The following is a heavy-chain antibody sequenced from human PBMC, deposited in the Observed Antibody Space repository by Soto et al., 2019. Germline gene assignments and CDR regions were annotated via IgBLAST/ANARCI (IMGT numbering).Heavy chain of an antibody. V-gene: IGHV4-39*01. J-gene: IGHJ4*02. D-gene: IGHD4-17*01. CDR2: IYYTGNT. CDR1: GGSISSSSYY. Sequence: SETLSLTCTVSGGSISSSSYYWGWIRQPPGKGLEWIGSIYYTGNTYYNPSLKSRVTISVDTSKNQFSLKLSSVTAADTAVYYCTSLYYGGQDYWGQGXVVTVSS. CDR3: TSLYYGGQDY.